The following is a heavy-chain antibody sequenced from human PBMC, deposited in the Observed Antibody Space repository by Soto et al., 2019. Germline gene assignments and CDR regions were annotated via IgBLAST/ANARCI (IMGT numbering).Heavy chain of an antibody. CDR2: ISAYNGNK. J-gene: IGHJ5*02. CDR1: GYTFTSYG. CDR3: ARDDRQGA. V-gene: IGHV1-18*04. Sequence: QVQLVQSGAEVKKPGASVKVSCKASGYTFTSYGISWVRQAPGQGLEWMGWISAYNGNKKYAQNLQVRVTMTTDTYAGKTYMELKSLSSASTAVYYCARDDRQGAWCQGTLVSGSS.